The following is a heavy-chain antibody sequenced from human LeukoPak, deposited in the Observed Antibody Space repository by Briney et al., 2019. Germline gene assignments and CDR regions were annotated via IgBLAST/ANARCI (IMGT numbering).Heavy chain of an antibody. D-gene: IGHD3-10*01. CDR2: IYTSGST. CDR1: GGSISSYY. Sequence: PSETLSLTCTVSGGSISSYYWSWIRQPAGKGLEWIGRIYTSGSTNYNPSLKSRVTMSVDTSKNQFSLKLSSVTAADTAVYYCARLYYYGSGSYYYFDYWGQGTLVTVSS. V-gene: IGHV4-4*07. CDR3: ARLYYYGSGSYYYFDY. J-gene: IGHJ4*02.